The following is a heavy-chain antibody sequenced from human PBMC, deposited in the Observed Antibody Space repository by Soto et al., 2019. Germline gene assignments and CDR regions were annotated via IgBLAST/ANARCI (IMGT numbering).Heavy chain of an antibody. CDR2: IYTSGST. CDR1: GGSISSYY. J-gene: IGHJ6*02. V-gene: IGHV4-4*07. Sequence: NPSETLSLTCTVSGGSISSYYWSWIRQPAGKGLEWIGRIYTSGSTNYNPSLKSRVTMSVDTSKNQFSLKLSSVTAADTAVYYCARMGDDFWNYGMDVWGQGTTVTVSS. D-gene: IGHD3-3*01. CDR3: ARMGDDFWNYGMDV.